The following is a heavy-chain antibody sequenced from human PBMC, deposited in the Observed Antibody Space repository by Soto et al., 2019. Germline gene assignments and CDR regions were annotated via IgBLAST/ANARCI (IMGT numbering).Heavy chain of an antibody. D-gene: IGHD3-16*01. Sequence: QVPLVESGGGVVQPGRSLRLSCAASGFTFSSYGMHWVRPAPGKGLEWVAVIWYDGSNKYYADSVKGRFTISRDNSKNTLYLQMNSLRAEDTAVYYCARGLYEYYYYGMDVWGQGTTVTVSS. CDR1: GFTFSSYG. CDR3: ARGLYEYYYYGMDV. CDR2: IWYDGSNK. V-gene: IGHV3-33*01. J-gene: IGHJ6*02.